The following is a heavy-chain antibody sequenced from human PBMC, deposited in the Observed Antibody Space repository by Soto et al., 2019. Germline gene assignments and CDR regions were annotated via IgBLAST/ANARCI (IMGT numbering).Heavy chain of an antibody. D-gene: IGHD3-16*01. V-gene: IGHV3-66*01. CDR3: ARWGGGLDY. CDR2: VYADGAT. Sequence: EVQLVESGGGLVQPGESLRLSCAASGFTVSNYHMTWVRQAPGKGLEWVSAVYADGATSHADSVKDRFTVSRDNSRNTLNLQMSGLGAEDTAVYYCARWGGGLDYWGQGTLVTVSS. J-gene: IGHJ4*02. CDR1: GFTVSNYH.